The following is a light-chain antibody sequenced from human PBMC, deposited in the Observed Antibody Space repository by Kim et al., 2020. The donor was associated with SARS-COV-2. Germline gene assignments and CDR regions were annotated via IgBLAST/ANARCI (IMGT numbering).Light chain of an antibody. Sequence: EIVLTQSPGTLSLSPGERATLSCRASQSVSSSYLAWYQQKPGQAPRLLIYGASSRATGIPARFSGSGSGTEFTLTISRLEPEDFAVYYCQQYSSSPWTFGQGTKVDIK. CDR1: QSVSSSY. CDR3: QQYSSSPWT. V-gene: IGKV3-20*01. J-gene: IGKJ1*01. CDR2: GAS.